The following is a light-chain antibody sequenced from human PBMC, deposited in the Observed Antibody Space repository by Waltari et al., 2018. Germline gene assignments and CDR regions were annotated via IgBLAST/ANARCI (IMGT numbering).Light chain of an antibody. J-gene: IGKJ1*01. CDR1: QSISSY. Sequence: DIQMTQSPSSLSASVGDRVTITCRASQSISSYLNWYQQKPGKAPKLRIYAESSLQSGVPSRFSGSGSGTDFTLTISSLQPEDFATYYCQQSYSTPPWTFGQGTKVEIK. V-gene: IGKV1-39*01. CDR3: QQSYSTPPWT. CDR2: AES.